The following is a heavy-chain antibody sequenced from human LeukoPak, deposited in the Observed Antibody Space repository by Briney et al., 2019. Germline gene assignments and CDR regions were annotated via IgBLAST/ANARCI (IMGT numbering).Heavy chain of an antibody. CDR3: AKDFSVQWHGVSVAFDI. V-gene: IGHV3-23*01. D-gene: IGHD1-1*01. Sequence: PGGSLRLSCAASGFTFSSYAMSWVRQAPGKGLEWVSAISGSGGSTYYADSVKGRFTISRDNSKNTLYLQMNSLRAEDTAVYYCAKDFSVQWHGVSVAFDIWGQGTMVTVSS. J-gene: IGHJ3*02. CDR2: ISGSGGST. CDR1: GFTFSSYA.